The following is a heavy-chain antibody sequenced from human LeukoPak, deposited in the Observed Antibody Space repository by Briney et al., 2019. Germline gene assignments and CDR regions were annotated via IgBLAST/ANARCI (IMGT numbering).Heavy chain of an antibody. CDR1: GGSISSSSDY. D-gene: IGHD6-19*01. J-gene: IGHJ2*01. V-gene: IGHV4-39*01. CDR2: IYYHENT. Sequence: TSETLSLTCTVSGGSISSSSDYWGWIRQAPGKGLEWIGSIYYHENTYYNSSLKSRVTISVDTSKNQFSLKLSSVTAADTAVYYCARRRSGQWRLNLSWYFDLWGRGTLVTVSS. CDR3: ARRRSGQWRLNLSWYFDL.